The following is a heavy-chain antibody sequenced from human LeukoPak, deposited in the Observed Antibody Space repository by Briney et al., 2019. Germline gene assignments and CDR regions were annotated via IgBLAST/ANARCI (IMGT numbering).Heavy chain of an antibody. J-gene: IGHJ4*02. CDR1: GFTFSSYG. Sequence: GGSLRLSCAASGFTFSSYGMHWVRQAPGKGLEWVAVISYDGSNKYYADSVKGRFTISRDNSKNTLYLQMNSLRAEDTAVYYCARTLKWELLITDWGQGTLVTVSS. CDR3: ARTLKWELLITD. V-gene: IGHV3-30*03. D-gene: IGHD1-26*01. CDR2: ISYDGSNK.